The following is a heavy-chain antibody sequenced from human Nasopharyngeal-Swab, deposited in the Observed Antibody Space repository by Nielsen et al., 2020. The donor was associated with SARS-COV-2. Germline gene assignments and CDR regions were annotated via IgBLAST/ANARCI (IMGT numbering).Heavy chain of an antibody. J-gene: IGHJ3*02. Sequence: ASVKVSCKASGYTFTSYGISWVRQAPGQGLEWMGWINAGNGNTKYSQKFQGRVTITRDTSASTAYMELSSLRSEDTAVYYCARVLVGADAFDIWGQGTMVTVSS. CDR2: INAGNGNT. CDR3: ARVLVGADAFDI. D-gene: IGHD1-26*01. CDR1: GYTFTSYG. V-gene: IGHV1-3*01.